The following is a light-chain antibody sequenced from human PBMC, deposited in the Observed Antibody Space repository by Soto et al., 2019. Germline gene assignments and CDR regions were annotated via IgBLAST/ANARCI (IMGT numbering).Light chain of an antibody. CDR2: AAS. CDR3: QQSYSTPSRT. CDR1: QSISSY. V-gene: IGKV1-39*01. J-gene: IGKJ4*01. Sequence: DIQMTQSPSSLSASVGDRVTITCRASQSISSYLNWYQQKPGKAPQLLIYAASSLQSGVPSRFSGGGSGTDFTLTISSLQPEDFATYYCQQSYSTPSRTFGGGTKVEIK.